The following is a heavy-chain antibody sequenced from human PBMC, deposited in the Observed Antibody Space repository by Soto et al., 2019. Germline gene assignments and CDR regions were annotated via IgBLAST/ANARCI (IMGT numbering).Heavy chain of an antibody. Sequence: GGSQRHDGAASGFKFKNYAINGIRQYPRKGLEWVSVISGSAGSTYYADSVKGRFTITRDNSKNTLYLQMSSLRVEDTAVYYCAKAGGAAGTVDYFDYWGQGTLVTVSS. CDR2: ISGSAGST. D-gene: IGHD6-13*01. J-gene: IGHJ4*02. CDR3: AKAGGAAGTVDYFDY. V-gene: IGHV3-23*01. CDR1: GFKFKNYA.